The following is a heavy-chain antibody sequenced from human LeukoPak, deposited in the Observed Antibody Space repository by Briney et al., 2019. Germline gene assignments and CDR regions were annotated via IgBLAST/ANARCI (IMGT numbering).Heavy chain of an antibody. J-gene: IGHJ2*01. CDR2: ISSSSSYT. CDR1: GFTFSSFY. Sequence: EGSLRLSCATSGFTFSSFYWDWVRQAPGKGLEWVSYISSSSSYTNYADSVKGRFTISRDNAKNSLYLQMNSLRAEDTAVYYCAKIVVVAAKYWYFDLWGRGTLVTVSS. V-gene: IGHV3-11*03. D-gene: IGHD2-15*01. CDR3: AKIVVVAAKYWYFDL.